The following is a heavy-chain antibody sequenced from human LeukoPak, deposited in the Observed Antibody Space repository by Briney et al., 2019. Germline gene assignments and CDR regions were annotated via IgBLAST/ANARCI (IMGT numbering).Heavy chain of an antibody. D-gene: IGHD3-10*01. CDR1: GGSISSYY. Sequence: PSETLSLTCTVSGGSISSYYWSWIRQPPGKGQEWIGYISYTGITKYNPSLKSRVTTSVDTSKSQFYLTLSSVTAADTAVYFCARASFASGSYYFDLWGPGTLITVSS. CDR2: ISYTGIT. J-gene: IGHJ4*02. V-gene: IGHV4-59*12. CDR3: ARASFASGSYYFDL.